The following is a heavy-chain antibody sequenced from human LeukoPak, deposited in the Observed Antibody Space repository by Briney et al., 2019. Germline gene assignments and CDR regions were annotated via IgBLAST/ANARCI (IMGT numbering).Heavy chain of an antibody. Sequence: PGVSLRLSCAASGFSFSSYAMSWVRQAPGKGLEWVSAIGSSCAGTYYVDSVKGRFTISRENSKNTLYLQMNSVRAEDTAVYYCAKGGMAGAFNFDYWGQGTLVTVSS. CDR1: GFSFSSYA. CDR2: IGSSCAGT. D-gene: IGHD6-19*01. J-gene: IGHJ4*02. V-gene: IGHV3-23*01. CDR3: AKGGMAGAFNFDY.